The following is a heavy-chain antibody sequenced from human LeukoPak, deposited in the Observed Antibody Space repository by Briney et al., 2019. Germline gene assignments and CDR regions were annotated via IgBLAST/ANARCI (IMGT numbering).Heavy chain of an antibody. V-gene: IGHV4-39*01. J-gene: IGHJ4*02. CDR1: GVSISSSNSY. CDR3: ARVLMTKPYLAPTFDY. D-gene: IGHD1-14*01. CDR2: IYYSGNT. Sequence: PSETLSLTCTVSGVSISSSNSYWGWIRQPPGKGLEWIGSIYYSGNTYYNASLKSQVSISIDTSKNQFSLRLTSVTAADTAVYYCARVLMTKPYLAPTFDYWGQGTLVTVSS.